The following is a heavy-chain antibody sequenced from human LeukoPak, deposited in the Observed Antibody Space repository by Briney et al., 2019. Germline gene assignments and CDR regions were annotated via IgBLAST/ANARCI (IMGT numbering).Heavy chain of an antibody. CDR3: ARRWGGYYLPLYFDY. D-gene: IGHD3-3*01. J-gene: IGHJ4*02. CDR2: INHSGST. V-gene: IGHV4-34*01. Sequence: PSETLSLTCAVYGGSFSGYYWSWIRQPPGKGLEWIGEINHSGSTNYNPSLKSRVTISVDTSKNQFSLKLSSVTAADTAVYYCARRWGGYYLPLYFDYWGQGTLVTVSS. CDR1: GGSFSGYY.